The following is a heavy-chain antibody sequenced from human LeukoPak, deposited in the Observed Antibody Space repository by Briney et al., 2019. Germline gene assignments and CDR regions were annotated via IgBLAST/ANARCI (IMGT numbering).Heavy chain of an antibody. J-gene: IGHJ5*02. CDR1: GGSISSYY. D-gene: IGHD6-19*01. Sequence: SETLSLTCSVSGGSISSYYWSWIRQPPGKGLEWIGYIYYSGSTNYNPSLKSRVTISVDTSKNQFSLKLSSVTAADTAVYYCARHRPIAVAYNWFDPWGQGTLVTVSS. V-gene: IGHV4-59*08. CDR3: ARHRPIAVAYNWFDP. CDR2: IYYSGST.